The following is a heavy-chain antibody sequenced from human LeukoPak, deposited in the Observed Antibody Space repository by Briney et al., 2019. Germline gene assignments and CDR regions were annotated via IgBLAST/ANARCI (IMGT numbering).Heavy chain of an antibody. J-gene: IGHJ4*02. CDR2: IKHSGSN. V-gene: IGHV4-34*01. CDR3: ARGGGHDGYCTSTSCYHPAY. D-gene: IGHD2-2*01. Sequence: SETQSLMCAVWIGLYNGYYWRGPRQPPGKALEWIGEIKHSGSNNYNPSLKIRVTISVDTSKNQFSLKLSSVTAADTAVYYCARGGGHDGYCTSTSCYHPAYWGQGTLVTVSS. CDR1: IGLYNGYY.